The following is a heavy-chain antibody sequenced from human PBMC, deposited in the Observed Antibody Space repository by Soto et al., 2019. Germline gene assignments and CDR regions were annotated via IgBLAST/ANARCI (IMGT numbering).Heavy chain of an antibody. CDR2: ISAHNGNT. J-gene: IGHJ4*02. Sequence: QVNLVQSGAEVKKPGASVKVSCKCSGYTFTSYGITWVRQAPGQGLEWMGWISAHNGNTDYAQKVQGRVTVTRDTSTNTAYMELRSLRSDDTAVYYCARGRYGDYWGQGALVTVSS. CDR3: ARGRYGDY. V-gene: IGHV1-18*01. CDR1: GYTFTSYG. D-gene: IGHD1-1*01.